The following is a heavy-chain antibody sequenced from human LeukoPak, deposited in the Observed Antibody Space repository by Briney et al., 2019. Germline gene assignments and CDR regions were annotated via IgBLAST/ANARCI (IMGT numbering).Heavy chain of an antibody. CDR1: GFTFSSYS. Sequence: GGSLRLSCAASGFTFSSYSMNWVRQAPGKGLEWVSSISSSSSYIYYADSVKGRFTISRDKAKISLYMQMNSLRAEDTAVYYCAREGGSPPGYYYYYMDVWGKGTTVTVSS. V-gene: IGHV3-21*01. J-gene: IGHJ6*03. CDR3: AREGGSPPGYYYYYMDV. CDR2: ISSSSSYI.